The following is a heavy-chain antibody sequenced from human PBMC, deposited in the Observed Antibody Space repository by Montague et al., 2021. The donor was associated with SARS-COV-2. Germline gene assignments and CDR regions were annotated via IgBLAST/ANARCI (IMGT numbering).Heavy chain of an antibody. CDR3: ARGRGGYYDSSGYYRTGGAFDI. V-gene: IGHV4-61*02. CDR1: DDSISSGTYY. Sequence: TLSLTCTVSDDSISSGTYYWSWIRQPAGKGLEWIGRIYTSGGTNYNPSLKSRVAISVDTSKNQFSLKLSSVTAADTAVYYCARGRGGYYDSSGYYRTGGAFDIWGQGKMVTVSS. J-gene: IGHJ3*02. D-gene: IGHD3-22*01. CDR2: IYTSGGT.